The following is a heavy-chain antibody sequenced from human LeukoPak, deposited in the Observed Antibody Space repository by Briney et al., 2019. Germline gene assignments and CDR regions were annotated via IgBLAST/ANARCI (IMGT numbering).Heavy chain of an antibody. CDR2: ISRGISTM. J-gene: IGHJ6*03. Sequence: GGSLRLSCAASRFTFSSYSMNWVRQAPGKSREGVSYISRGISTMYYADSVKGRFTISRDNAKNSLYLQMNSLRAEDTAVYYCARASQQWLAGNYYYFMDVWGKGTTVTVSS. CDR1: RFTFSSYS. CDR3: ARASQQWLAGNYYYFMDV. D-gene: IGHD6-19*01. V-gene: IGHV3-48*01.